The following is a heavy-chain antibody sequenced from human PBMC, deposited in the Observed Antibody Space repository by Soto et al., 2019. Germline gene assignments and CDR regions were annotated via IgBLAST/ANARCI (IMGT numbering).Heavy chain of an antibody. D-gene: IGHD5-18*01. J-gene: IGHJ4*02. CDR1: GFTFSSYA. V-gene: IGHV3-23*01. Sequence: EVQLLESGGGLVQPGGSLRLSCAASGFTFSSYAMSWVRQAPGKGLEWVSAISGSGGSTYYADSVKGRFTTSRDNSKNTLYLQMNSLRAEDTAVYYCAKDRNGYSYGPRPFDYWGQGTLVTVSS. CDR2: ISGSGGST. CDR3: AKDRNGYSYGPRPFDY.